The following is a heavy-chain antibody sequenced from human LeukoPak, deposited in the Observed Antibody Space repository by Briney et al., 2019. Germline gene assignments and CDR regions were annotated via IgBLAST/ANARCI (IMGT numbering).Heavy chain of an antibody. CDR1: GGSISSGSYY. J-gene: IGHJ5*02. D-gene: IGHD3-3*01. Sequence: SETLSLTCTVSGGSISSGSYYWSWIRQPAGKGLEWIGRIYTSGSTNYNPSLKSRVTISVDTSKNQFSLKLSSVTAADTAVYYCAREISQTSYDFWSGGNWFDPWAREPWSPSPQ. V-gene: IGHV4-61*02. CDR2: IYTSGST. CDR3: AREISQTSYDFWSGGNWFDP.